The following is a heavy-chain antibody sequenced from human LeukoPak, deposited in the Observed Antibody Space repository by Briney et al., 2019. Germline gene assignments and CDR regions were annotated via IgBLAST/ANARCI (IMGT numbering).Heavy chain of an antibody. CDR1: GLTFSGYW. D-gene: IGHD3-3*01. Sequence: PGGSLRLSCAASGLTFSGYWMSWVRQAPGKGLEWVANINQGASEKYYVDSVRGRFTISRDNAKKSVTLQMNSLRVDDTAVYYCASDGGPFDHWGQGTLVTVSS. J-gene: IGHJ4*02. CDR2: INQGASEK. CDR3: ASDGGPFDH. V-gene: IGHV3-7*01.